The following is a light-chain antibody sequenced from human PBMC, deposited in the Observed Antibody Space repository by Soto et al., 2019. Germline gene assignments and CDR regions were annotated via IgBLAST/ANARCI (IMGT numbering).Light chain of an antibody. CDR2: DAS. Sequence: EIVLTQSPATLSLSPGERATLSCRASQSVSSYLAWYQQKPGQAPRLLIYDASNRATGIPARFSGSGSGTDFTLTISSLEPEDFAVYYCQQRSNWGGRITIGQGTRLEIK. CDR1: QSVSSY. CDR3: QQRSNWGGRIT. V-gene: IGKV3-11*01. J-gene: IGKJ5*01.